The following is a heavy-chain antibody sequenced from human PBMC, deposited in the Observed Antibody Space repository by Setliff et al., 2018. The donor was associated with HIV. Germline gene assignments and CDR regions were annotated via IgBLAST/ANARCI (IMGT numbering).Heavy chain of an antibody. CDR3: ATCRHRPSNWFDP. CDR2: VYNSGIT. CDR1: GGSVSSPSYY. Sequence: SETLSLTCAVSGGSVSSPSYYWGWIRQPPGKGLEWIGSVYNSGITFKNPSLQSRVSISVDRSGNQFSQRLTSVTAADTAVYYCATCRHRPSNWFDPWGQGTVVT. V-gene: IGHV4-39*07. J-gene: IGHJ5*02.